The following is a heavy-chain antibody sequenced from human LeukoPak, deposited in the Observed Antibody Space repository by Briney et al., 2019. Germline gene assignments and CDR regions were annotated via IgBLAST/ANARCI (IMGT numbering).Heavy chain of an antibody. CDR1: GFTFSSYA. V-gene: IGHV3-23*01. CDR2: ISGSGGST. D-gene: IGHD2-2*01. CDR3: AKDRGCSTSCYGEPDDAFDI. J-gene: IGHJ3*02. Sequence: GGSLRLSCAASGFTFSSYAMSWVRQAPGKGLEWVSAISGSGGSTYYADSVKGRFTISRDNSKNTLYLQMNSLRAEDTAVYYCAKDRGCSTSCYGEPDDAFDIWGQGTLVTVSS.